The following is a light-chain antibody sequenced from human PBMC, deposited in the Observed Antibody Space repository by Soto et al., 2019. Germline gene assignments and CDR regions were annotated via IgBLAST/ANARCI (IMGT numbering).Light chain of an antibody. CDR2: KAS. V-gene: IGKV1-5*03. CDR3: QRYNCYST. J-gene: IGKJ1*01. Sequence: DIQMTQSPSTLSASVGDRVTITCRASQRISTWLAWYQQKPWKAPKLLVYKASTLERGVQSRFSGSGSGTEFTLTISSPQPDDVATSECQRYNCYSTFGQGTKVEIK. CDR1: QRISTW.